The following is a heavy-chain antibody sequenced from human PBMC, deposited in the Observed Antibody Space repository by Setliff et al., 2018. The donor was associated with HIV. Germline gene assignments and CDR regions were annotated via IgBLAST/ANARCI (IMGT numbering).Heavy chain of an antibody. V-gene: IGHV3-73*01. CDR1: GFTFSGAE. J-gene: IGHJ5*02. D-gene: IGHD4-17*01. CDR2: IRSKADKYAT. CDR3: AVSPDGDCATTKCANWFDP. Sequence: GESLKISCAASGFTFSGAEIHWVRQVSGKGLEWVGRIRSKADKYATDYGASMEGRFTISRDDSKSTAYLQLSSLKVEDTAVYFCAVSPDGDCATTKCANWFDPWGQGTQVTVSS.